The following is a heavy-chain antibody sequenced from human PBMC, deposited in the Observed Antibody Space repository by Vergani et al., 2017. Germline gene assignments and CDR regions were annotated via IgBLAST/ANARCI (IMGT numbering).Heavy chain of an antibody. V-gene: IGHV3-23*04. CDR3: AKDPTDIVVVPAAIGSG. CDR2: ISGSGGST. CDR1: GFTFSSYA. Sequence: EVQLVESGGGLVKPGGSLRLSCAASGFTFSSYAMSWVRQAPGKGLEWVSAISGSGGSTYYADSVKGRFTISRDNSKNTLYLQMNSLRAEDTAVYYCAKDPTDIVVVPAAIGSGWGQGTLVTVSS. D-gene: IGHD2-2*01. J-gene: IGHJ4*02.